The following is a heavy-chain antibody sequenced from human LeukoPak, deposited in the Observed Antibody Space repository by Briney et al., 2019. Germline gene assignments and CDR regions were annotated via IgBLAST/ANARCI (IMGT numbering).Heavy chain of an antibody. CDR1: GFTFSSYW. D-gene: IGHD2-2*01. CDR3: ARDRWCSSTSCYASPYYFDY. V-gene: IGHV3-7*03. Sequence: GGSLRLSCAASGFTFSSYWMSWVRQAPGKGLEWVANIKQDGGEKYYVDSVKGRFTISRDNAKNSLYLQMNSLRAEDTAVYYCARDRWCSSTSCYASPYYFDYWGQGTLVTVSS. CDR2: IKQDGGEK. J-gene: IGHJ4*02.